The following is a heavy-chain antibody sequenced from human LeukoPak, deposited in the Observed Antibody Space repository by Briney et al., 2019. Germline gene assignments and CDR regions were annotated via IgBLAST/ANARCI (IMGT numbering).Heavy chain of an antibody. CDR3: ATETNGRHYDY. D-gene: IGHD1-14*01. J-gene: IGHJ4*02. V-gene: IGHV3-23*01. Sequence: GGSLRLSCAASGFTFSNYAMSWVRQAPGEGLEWVSGISGSGGTTYYADSVKGRFTISRDNSKNTLYLQMNSLRAEDTAVYYCATETNGRHYDYWGQGTLLTVSS. CDR2: ISGSGGTT. CDR1: GFTFSNYA.